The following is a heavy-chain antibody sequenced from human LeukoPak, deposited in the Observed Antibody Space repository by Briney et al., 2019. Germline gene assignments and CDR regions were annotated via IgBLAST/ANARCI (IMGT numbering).Heavy chain of an antibody. D-gene: IGHD3-3*01. Sequence: SETLSLTCTVSGGSISSSSYYWGWIRQPPGKGLEWIGSIYYSGSTYYNPPLKNRVTISLDTSKNQFSLKLYSVTAADTAVYYCARPAVFWSSASHSDPDTDYWGQGTLVTVSS. J-gene: IGHJ4*02. CDR1: GGSISSSSYY. V-gene: IGHV4-39*01. CDR2: IYYSGST. CDR3: ARPAVFWSSASHSDPDTDY.